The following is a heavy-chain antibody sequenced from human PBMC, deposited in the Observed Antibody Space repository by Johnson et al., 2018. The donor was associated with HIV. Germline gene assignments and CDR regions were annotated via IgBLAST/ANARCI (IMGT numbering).Heavy chain of an antibody. V-gene: IGHV3-23*01. CDR2: ISGSGGST. CDR1: GFTFSNYA. D-gene: IGHD6-19*01. Sequence: VQLLESGGGVVRPGGSLRLSCAASGFTFSNYAMSWVRQAPGKGLEWVSAISGSGGSTYYADSVKGRFTISRDNAKNTLYLQMNSLRAEDTAVYYCARDLDSSGWYESNDAFDIWGQGTMVTVSS. CDR3: ARDLDSSGWYESNDAFDI. J-gene: IGHJ3*02.